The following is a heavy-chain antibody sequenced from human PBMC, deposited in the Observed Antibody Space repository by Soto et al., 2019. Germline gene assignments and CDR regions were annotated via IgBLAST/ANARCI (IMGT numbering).Heavy chain of an antibody. V-gene: IGHV3-30*18. CDR1: GFTFSSYD. CDR2: ISYDGSNK. CDR3: AKVEWELPPFDY. D-gene: IGHD1-26*01. J-gene: IGHJ4*02. Sequence: PGGSLRLSCAASGFTFSSYDMHWVRQAPGKGLEWVAVISYDGSNKYYADSVKGRFTISRDNSKNTLYLQMNSLRAEDTAVYYCAKVEWELPPFDYWGQGTLVTVSS.